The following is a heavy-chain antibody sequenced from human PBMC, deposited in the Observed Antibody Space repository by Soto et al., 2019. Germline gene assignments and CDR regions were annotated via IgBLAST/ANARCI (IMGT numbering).Heavy chain of an antibody. CDR2: ISTISNYI. CDR3: ARASRATYDSSGFWFDY. D-gene: IGHD3-22*01. V-gene: IGHV3-21*04. CDR1: GFTFSSYS. Sequence: GGSLRLSCVASGFTFSSYSMNWVRQAPGKGLEWVSSISTISNYIYYAGSVKGRFTISRDNAKNSLYLQMNSLRAEDTAVYYCARASRATYDSSGFWFDYWGQGTLVTVSS. J-gene: IGHJ4*02.